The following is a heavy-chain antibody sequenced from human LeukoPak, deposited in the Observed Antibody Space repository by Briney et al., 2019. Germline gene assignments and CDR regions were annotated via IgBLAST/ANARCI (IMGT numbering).Heavy chain of an antibody. J-gene: IGHJ6*03. D-gene: IGHD3-10*01. CDR1: GFTFSSYS. V-gene: IGHV3-48*01. CDR2: ISSSSSTI. Sequence: GGSLRLSCAASGFTFSSYSMNWVRQAPGKGLEWVSYISSSSSTIYYADSVRGRFTISRDNAKNSLYLQMNSLKTKDTAVYYCRWWFGEQNMDVWGKGTTVTISS. CDR3: RWWFGEQNMDV.